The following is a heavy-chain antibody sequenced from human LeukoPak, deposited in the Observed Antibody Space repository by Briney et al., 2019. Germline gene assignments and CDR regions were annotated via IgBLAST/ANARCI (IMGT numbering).Heavy chain of an antibody. CDR1: GLSVSSNY. CDR3: ARDRGGDGYCXDH. Sequence: GGSLRLSCAVSGLSVSSNYMRWVRQAPGKGLEWVSVIYSGGRTFYADSVKGRFSISRDNSKNTIYLQMDRLRVEDTAVYYCARDRGGDGYCXDHXGQGTXVTVS. CDR2: IYSGGRT. D-gene: IGHD3-16*02. V-gene: IGHV3-53*01. J-gene: IGHJ5*02.